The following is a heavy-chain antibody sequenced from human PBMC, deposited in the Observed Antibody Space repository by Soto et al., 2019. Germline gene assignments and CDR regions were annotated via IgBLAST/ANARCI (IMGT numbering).Heavy chain of an antibody. CDR1: GFTFSSYS. CDR2: ISSSSSTI. J-gene: IGHJ4*02. CDR3: AHRKRHAEGIY. Sequence: GGSLRLSCAASGFTFSSYSMNWVRQAPGKGLEWVSYISSSSSTIYYADSLKSRLTITKDTSKNQVVLTMTNMDPVDTATYYCAHRKRHAEGIYWGQGTLVTVSS. D-gene: IGHD1-20*01. V-gene: IGHV3-48*04.